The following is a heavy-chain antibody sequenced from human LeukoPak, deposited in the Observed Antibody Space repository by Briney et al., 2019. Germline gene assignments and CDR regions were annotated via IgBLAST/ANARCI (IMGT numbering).Heavy chain of an antibody. D-gene: IGHD4-23*01. J-gene: IGHJ4*01. CDR1: GFTFDDYA. V-gene: IGHV3-21*01. CDR3: ARDYGGSSPFDY. CDR2: ISSSSSYI. Sequence: GGSLRLSCAASGFTFDDYAMHWVRQAPGKGLEWVSSISSSSSYIYYADSVKGRFTISRDNAKNSLYLHMNSLRAEDTAVYYCARDYGGSSPFDYWGHGTLVTVSS.